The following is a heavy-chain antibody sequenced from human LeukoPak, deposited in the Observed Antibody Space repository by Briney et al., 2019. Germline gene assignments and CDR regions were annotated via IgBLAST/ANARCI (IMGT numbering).Heavy chain of an antibody. CDR3: ARSAGWLQSSTDY. CDR1: GGSFSGYY. Sequence: SETLSLTCAVYGGSFSGYYWSWIRQPPGKGLEWIGEINHSGSTNYNPSLKSRVTISVDTSKNQFPLKLSSVTAADTAVYYCARSAGWLQSSTDYWGQGILVTVSS. CDR2: INHSGST. V-gene: IGHV4-34*01. D-gene: IGHD5-24*01. J-gene: IGHJ4*02.